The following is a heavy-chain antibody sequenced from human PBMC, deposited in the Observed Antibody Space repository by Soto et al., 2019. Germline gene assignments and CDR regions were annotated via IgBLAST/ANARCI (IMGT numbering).Heavy chain of an antibody. V-gene: IGHV4-59*01. D-gene: IGHD6-19*01. J-gene: IGHJ4*02. CDR3: ARGALASSGWYYHFDY. Sequence: SETLSLTCTVSGGSISSYYWSWIRQPPGKGLEWIGYIYYSGSTNYNPSLKSRVTISVDTSKNQFSLKLSSVTAADTAVYYCARGALASSGWYYHFDYWGQGTLVTVSS. CDR1: GGSISSYY. CDR2: IYYSGST.